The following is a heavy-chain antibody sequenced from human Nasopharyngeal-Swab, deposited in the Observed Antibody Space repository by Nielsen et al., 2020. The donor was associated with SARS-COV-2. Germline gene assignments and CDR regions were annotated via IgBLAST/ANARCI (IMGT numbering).Heavy chain of an antibody. V-gene: IGHV3-30-3*01. CDR3: ARDQGSSWYTYYYYYGMDV. CDR2: ISYGGSKK. J-gene: IGHJ6*02. CDR1: GFTLSSYA. Sequence: GESLRTSCAASGFTLSSYAMHWVRQAPGKGLEWVAVISYGGSKKYYADSVKGRFTISRDNSKNTLYLQMNSLRAEDTAVYYCARDQGSSWYTYYYYYGMDVWGQGTTVTVSS. D-gene: IGHD6-13*01.